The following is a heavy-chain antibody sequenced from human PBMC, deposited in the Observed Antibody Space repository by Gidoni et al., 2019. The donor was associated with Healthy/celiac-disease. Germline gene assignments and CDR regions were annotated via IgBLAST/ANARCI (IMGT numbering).Heavy chain of an antibody. CDR3: ARGLRGYSYGSGDY. V-gene: IGHV4-31*03. CDR2: IYYSGST. D-gene: IGHD5-18*01. Sequence: QVQLQKSGPGLVKPSQTLSITCTFSGRSISSGGYYWSWIRQHPGKGLEWIGYIYYSGSTYYNPSRKSRVTISVDTSKNQFSLKLSSVTAADTAVYYCARGLRGYSYGSGDYWGQGTLVTVSS. CDR1: GRSISSGGYY. J-gene: IGHJ4*02.